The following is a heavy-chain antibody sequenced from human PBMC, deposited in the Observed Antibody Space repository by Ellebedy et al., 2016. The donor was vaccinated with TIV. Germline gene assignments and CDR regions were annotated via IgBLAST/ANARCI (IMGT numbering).Heavy chain of an antibody. CDR2: ISWNGGSI. CDR3: ARDPVVKGDDAFDI. V-gene: IGHV3-9*01. Sequence: SLKISXSASGFTFHSYAMHWVRQRPGKGLEWVSGISWNGGSIDYADSVKGRFTISRDNAKNSLYLQMNSLRDEDTAVYYCARDPVVKGDDAFDIWGQGTMVTVSS. D-gene: IGHD4-23*01. CDR1: GFTFHSYA. J-gene: IGHJ3*02.